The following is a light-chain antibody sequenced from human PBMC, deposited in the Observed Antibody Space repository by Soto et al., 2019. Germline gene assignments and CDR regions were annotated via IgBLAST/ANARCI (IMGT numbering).Light chain of an antibody. CDR2: GAS. CDR1: QSVSSN. J-gene: IGKJ2*01. V-gene: IGKV3-15*01. Sequence: IVMTQSPVTLSVSPGERATLSCRASQSVSSNLAWYQQKPGQAPRLLIYGASTRATGIPARFSGSGSGTELTLTISSLQSEDFAVYYCQQYNNWPPYTFGQGTKLEIK. CDR3: QQYNNWPPYT.